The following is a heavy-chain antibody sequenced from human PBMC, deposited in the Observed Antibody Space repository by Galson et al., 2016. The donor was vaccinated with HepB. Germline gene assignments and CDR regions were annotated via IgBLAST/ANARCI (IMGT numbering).Heavy chain of an antibody. CDR2: IYSDDNS. Sequence: PALVKPTQTLTLTCSLSGFSLSSFAVGVHWIRQPPGKALEWLALIYSDDNSHYNPSLHSRFTITRDTSKTEVFLTMTNMDPVDTATYYCAHSSGWLIDYWGQGTLVTVSS. CDR1: GFSLSSFAVG. V-gene: IGHV2-5*02. J-gene: IGHJ4*02. D-gene: IGHD3-22*01. CDR3: AHSSGWLIDY.